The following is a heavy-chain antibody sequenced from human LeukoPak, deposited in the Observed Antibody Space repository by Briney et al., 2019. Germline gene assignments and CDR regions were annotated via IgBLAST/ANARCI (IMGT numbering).Heavy chain of an antibody. D-gene: IGHD3-22*01. CDR3: ARDTDYYDSSYYFDY. Sequence: QPGRSLRLSCAASGFTFSSYAMHWVRQAPGKGLEWVADISYDGSNKYYADSVKGRFTISRDNSKNTLYLQMNSLRAEDTAVYYCARDTDYYDSSYYFDYWGQGTLVTVSS. J-gene: IGHJ4*02. CDR1: GFTFSSYA. V-gene: IGHV3-30-3*01. CDR2: ISYDGSNK.